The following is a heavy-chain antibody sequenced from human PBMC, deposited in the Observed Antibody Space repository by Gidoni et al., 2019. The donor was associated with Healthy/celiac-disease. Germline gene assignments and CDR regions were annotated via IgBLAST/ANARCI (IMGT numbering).Heavy chain of an antibody. Sequence: EVQLVESGRGLVKPGGSLRLSCAASGFTFISYRLNWVRQAPGKGLEWVSSISSSSSYIYYADSVKGRFTISRDNAKNSLYLQMNSLRAEDTAVYYCARAVLYCSSTSCPYYYYYGMDVWGQGTTVTVSS. CDR1: GFTFISYR. CDR2: ISSSSSYI. J-gene: IGHJ6*02. D-gene: IGHD2-2*01. V-gene: IGHV3-21*01. CDR3: ARAVLYCSSTSCPYYYYYGMDV.